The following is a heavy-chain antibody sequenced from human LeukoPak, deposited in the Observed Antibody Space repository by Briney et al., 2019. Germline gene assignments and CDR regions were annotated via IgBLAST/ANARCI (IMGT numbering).Heavy chain of an antibody. V-gene: IGHV5-51*01. D-gene: IGHD2-15*01. CDR1: GYSFTTYW. CDR2: ICPGDYNT. J-gene: IGHJ4*02. Sequence: GESLKISCKGPGYSFTTYWFGWVRQMPGKGLEWLGIICPGDYNTRYSPSFQGQVTISADKSLSTAYLQWSSLEASDTAMYYCARRGYCSGGSCFSAHFDYWGQGTLVTVSS. CDR3: ARRGYCSGGSCFSAHFDY.